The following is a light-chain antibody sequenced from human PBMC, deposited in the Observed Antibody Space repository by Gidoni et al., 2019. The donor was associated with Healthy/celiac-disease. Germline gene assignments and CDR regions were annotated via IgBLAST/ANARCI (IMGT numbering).Light chain of an antibody. CDR3: QQSYSTFLFT. CDR2: AAS. J-gene: IGKJ3*01. V-gene: IGKV1-39*01. Sequence: DIQMTQSPSSLSASVGDRVTITCRASQSISSYLNWYQQKPGKAPKLLSYAASSLQSGVPSRFSGSGSGTDFTLTISSLQPEDFATYYCQQSYSTFLFTFGPGTKVEIK. CDR1: QSISSY.